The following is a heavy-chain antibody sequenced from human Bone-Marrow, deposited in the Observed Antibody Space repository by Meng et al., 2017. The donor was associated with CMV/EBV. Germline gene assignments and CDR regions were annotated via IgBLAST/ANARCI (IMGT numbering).Heavy chain of an antibody. Sequence: LCWAASGITCSSYGMHWGRQAPGKGLEWVAIIRYDGSKKYYADYVKGRFTISRDNSKNTLYLQMNSLRVEDTAVYYCAKNRWVQGFDPWGQGTLVTVSS. CDR3: AKNRWVQGFDP. CDR1: GITCSSYG. D-gene: IGHD4-23*01. V-gene: IGHV3-30*02. CDR2: IRYDGSKK. J-gene: IGHJ5*02.